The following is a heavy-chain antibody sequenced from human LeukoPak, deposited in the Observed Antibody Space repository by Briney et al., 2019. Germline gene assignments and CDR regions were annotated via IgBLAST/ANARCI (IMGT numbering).Heavy chain of an antibody. Sequence: PSETLSLTCTVSGGSISSFYWSWIRQPAGKGLEWIGRIYTSGSTNYNPSLKSRVTISVDTSKKQFSLKLTSVTAADTAVYYCARQVEMATYYFDYWGQGTLVTVSS. J-gene: IGHJ4*02. D-gene: IGHD5-24*01. CDR3: ARQVEMATYYFDY. CDR1: GGSISSFY. CDR2: IYTSGST. V-gene: IGHV4-4*07.